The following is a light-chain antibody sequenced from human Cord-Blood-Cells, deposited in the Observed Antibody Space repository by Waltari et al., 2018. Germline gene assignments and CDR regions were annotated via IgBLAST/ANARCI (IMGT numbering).Light chain of an antibody. CDR1: QSVSSY. CDR3: QQRSNWPIT. CDR2: DAS. J-gene: IGKJ5*01. V-gene: IGKV3-11*01. Sequence: EIVLTQPPATLSLSPGERATLSCRASQSVSSYLAWYQQKPGQAPRLLIYDASNRATGIPARFSGSGSGTDFTLTISSLEPEDFAVYYCQQRSNWPITLGQGTRLEIK.